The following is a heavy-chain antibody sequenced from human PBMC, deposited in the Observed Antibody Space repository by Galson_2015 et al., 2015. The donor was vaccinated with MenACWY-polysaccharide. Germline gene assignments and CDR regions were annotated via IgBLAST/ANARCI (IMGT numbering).Heavy chain of an antibody. Sequence: SVKVSCKASGYIFSNYYIHWLRQAPGQGPEWMGWINPSSRDTNYAQKFQGRVTMTRDTSITTAYMELSRLTFDDTAIYYCARGHYYDSSGCAEFWGQGTLVTVSS. CDR1: GYIFSNYY. D-gene: IGHD3-22*01. CDR3: ARGHYYDSSGCAEF. CDR2: INPSSRDT. V-gene: IGHV1-2*02. J-gene: IGHJ4*02.